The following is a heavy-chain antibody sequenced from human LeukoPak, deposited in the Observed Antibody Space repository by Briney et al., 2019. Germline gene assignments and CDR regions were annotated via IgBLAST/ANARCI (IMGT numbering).Heavy chain of an antibody. CDR3: ARGPRYCSSTSCYAPHFDY. J-gene: IGHJ4*02. Sequence: SETLSLTCTVSGGSISGTSYYWGWIRQPPGKGLEWIGNMYYSGSTYYNPSLKSRVTISIDTSKNQFSLKLSSVTAADTAVYYCARGPRYCSSTSCYAPHFDYWGQGTLVTVSS. D-gene: IGHD2-2*01. CDR1: GGSISGTSYY. V-gene: IGHV4-39*07. CDR2: MYYSGST.